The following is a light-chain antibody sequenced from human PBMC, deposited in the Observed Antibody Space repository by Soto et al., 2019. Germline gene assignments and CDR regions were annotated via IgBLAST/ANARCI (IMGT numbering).Light chain of an antibody. J-gene: IGKJ2*01. CDR3: QQSDHSPMYT. CDR1: QSIGNS. V-gene: IGKV1-39*01. CDR2: AAS. Sequence: DIPMTQSPSSLSASVGDRVTITCRASQSIGNSLNWYQHKPGKAPKLLIYAASNLQSGVPSRFSGSGSGTDFTLTISSLQPEDSATYYCQQSDHSPMYTFGQGTDLEIK.